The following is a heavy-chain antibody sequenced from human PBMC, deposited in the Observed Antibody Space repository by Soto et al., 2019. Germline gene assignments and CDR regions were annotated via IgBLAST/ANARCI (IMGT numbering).Heavy chain of an antibody. V-gene: IGHV3-48*02. D-gene: IGHD6-13*01. CDR1: GFTFSSYS. CDR3: AIDPYSSHRVRLDF. J-gene: IGHJ6*02. Sequence: PGGSLRLSCAASGFTFSSYSMNWVRQAPGKGLEWISYISGSSSTIYYADSVKGRFTISRDNARNSLYLQMNSLRDEDTAVYYCAIDPYSSHRVRLDFCTQRTSVTVSS. CDR2: ISGSSSTI.